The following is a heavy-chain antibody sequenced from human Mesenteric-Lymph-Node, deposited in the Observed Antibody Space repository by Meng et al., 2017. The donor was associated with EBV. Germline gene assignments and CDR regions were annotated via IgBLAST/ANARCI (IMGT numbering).Heavy chain of an antibody. D-gene: IGHD3-10*01. Sequence: QGPLQESGPGLVKPSETLSLTCTVSGGSVSNGAYYWSWIRQPPGKGLEWIGYVYYTGSTSYNPSLKSRVTISVDTSKNQFSLKLSSVTAADTAVYYCARDTHYFGSGVDYWGQGTLVTVS. V-gene: IGHV4-61*08. J-gene: IGHJ4*02. CDR3: ARDTHYFGSGVDY. CDR2: VYYTGST. CDR1: GGSVSNGAYY.